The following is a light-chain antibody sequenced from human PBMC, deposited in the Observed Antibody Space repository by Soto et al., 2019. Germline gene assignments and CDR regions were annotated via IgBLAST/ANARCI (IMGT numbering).Light chain of an antibody. V-gene: IGKV3-20*01. J-gene: IGKJ2*01. Sequence: EIVLTQSPGTLSLSPGERATLSCAASQVVSSRFFAWYQQKPGQAPRLLIHSASSRASGIPDRFSGSGSGTDYTLNISRLEPEDSAVYCCHQDSSSLYTFGQGTKLEIK. CDR1: QVVSSRF. CDR2: SAS. CDR3: HQDSSSLYT.